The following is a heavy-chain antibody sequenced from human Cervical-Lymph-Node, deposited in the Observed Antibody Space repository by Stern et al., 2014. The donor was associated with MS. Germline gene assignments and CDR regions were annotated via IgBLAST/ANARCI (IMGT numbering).Heavy chain of an antibody. CDR2: IEPNSGGT. Sequence: QVQLVQSGAEVKKPGASVKVSCKASGYSFTAYYMHWVRQAPGQGLEWMGWIEPNSGGTKSAQNFQGRVTMTRDTSISTFYMELSGLTSDDTAVFYCARERHSMDVWGQGTTVTVSS. V-gene: IGHV1-2*02. CDR3: ARERHSMDV. J-gene: IGHJ6*02. CDR1: GYSFTAYY.